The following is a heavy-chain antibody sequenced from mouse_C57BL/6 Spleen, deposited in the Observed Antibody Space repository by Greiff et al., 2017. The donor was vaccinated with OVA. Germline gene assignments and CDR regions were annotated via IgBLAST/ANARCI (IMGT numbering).Heavy chain of an antibody. Sequence: EVKLMESGGDLVKPGGSLKLSCAASGFTFRSYGMSWVRQTPDKRLEWVATISSGGSYTYYPDSVKGRFTISRDNAKNTLYLQMSSLKSEDTAMYYCARLGGNYSYWYFDVWGTGTTVTVSS. CDR3: ARLGGNYSYWYFDV. CDR2: ISSGGSYT. D-gene: IGHD2-1*01. V-gene: IGHV5-6*01. CDR1: GFTFRSYG. J-gene: IGHJ1*03.